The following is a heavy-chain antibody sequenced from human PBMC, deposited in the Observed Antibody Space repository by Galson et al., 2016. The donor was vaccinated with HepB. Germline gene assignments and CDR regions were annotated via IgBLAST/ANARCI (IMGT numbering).Heavy chain of an antibody. J-gene: IGHJ5*01. CDR3: ARSRASISATGNWFGP. D-gene: IGHD6-13*01. Sequence: PALVKPTQTLTLTCSFSGFSLSTNGLGVGWIRQPPGAALEWLALIYWDDNKRYSPSLKNRLAITKDTSKNQVVLTMSNMDPVDTGTYYCARSRASISATGNWFGPWGQGSLVTVSS. V-gene: IGHV2-5*02. CDR2: IYWDDNK. CDR1: GFSLSTNGLG.